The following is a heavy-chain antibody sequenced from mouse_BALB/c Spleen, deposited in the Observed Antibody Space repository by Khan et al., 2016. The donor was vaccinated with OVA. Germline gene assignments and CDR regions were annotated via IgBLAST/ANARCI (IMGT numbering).Heavy chain of an antibody. D-gene: IGHD1-1*01. CDR3: ARSYFYGYYFDQ. V-gene: IGHV5-17*02. CDR2: INGDSSTI. J-gene: IGHJ2*01. CDR1: GFTFSSFG. Sequence: EVQLVESGGGLVQPGGSRKFSCVASGFTFSSFGMHWVRQAPEKGLEWVAYINGDSSTIYYTDTVKGRFTISRDNPKNTLFLQMTSLRSEDMAMYYCARSYFYGYYFDQWGQGTTLTVSS.